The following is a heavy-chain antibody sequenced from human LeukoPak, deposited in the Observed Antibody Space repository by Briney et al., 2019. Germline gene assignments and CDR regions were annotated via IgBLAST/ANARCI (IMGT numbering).Heavy chain of an antibody. Sequence: TSETLSLTCTVSGGSISSYYWSWIRQPPGKGLEWIGYIYYSGSTNYNPSLKSRVTISVDTSKNQFSLKLSSVTAADTAVYHCARDRRWGDGMDVWGQGTTVTVSS. J-gene: IGHJ6*02. CDR2: IYYSGST. V-gene: IGHV4-59*01. CDR3: ARDRRWGDGMDV. CDR1: GGSISSYY. D-gene: IGHD3-16*01.